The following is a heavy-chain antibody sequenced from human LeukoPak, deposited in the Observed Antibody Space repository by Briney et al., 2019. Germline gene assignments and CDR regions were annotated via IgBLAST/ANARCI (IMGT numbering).Heavy chain of an antibody. D-gene: IGHD3-3*01. CDR1: GFTFSTAW. Sequence: AGGSLCFSCAASGFTFSTAWWVWVGQAPGKGWEGVGRIKSKTDGGTTDYAAHVKGRFTISRDDSKNTLYLQMNSLKTEDTAVYYCTTDSFFWSGYRENYFDYWGQGTLVTVSS. V-gene: IGHV3-15*01. J-gene: IGHJ4*02. CDR3: TTDSFFWSGYRENYFDY. CDR2: IKSKTDGGTT.